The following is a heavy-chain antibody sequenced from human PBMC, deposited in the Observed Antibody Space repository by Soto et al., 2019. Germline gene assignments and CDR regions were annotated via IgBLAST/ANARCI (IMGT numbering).Heavy chain of an antibody. J-gene: IGHJ6*02. CDR3: ARVVHSGWTGYYYGMDV. CDR1: GGSISSGGYY. V-gene: IGHV4-31*03. CDR2: IYYSGST. Sequence: QVQLQESGPGLVKPSQTLSLTCTVSGGSISSGGYYWSWIRQHPGKGLEWIGYIYYSGSTYYNPSLKSRVTISVYTSKNQFSLKLSSVTAAVTAVYYCARVVHSGWTGYYYGMDVWGQGTTVTVSS. D-gene: IGHD6-19*01.